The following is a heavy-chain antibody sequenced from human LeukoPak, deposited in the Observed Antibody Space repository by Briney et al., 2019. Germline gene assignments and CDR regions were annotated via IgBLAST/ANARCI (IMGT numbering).Heavy chain of an antibody. V-gene: IGHV4-34*01. CDR3: ARGGTTVTTNYFDY. CDR2: INHSGST. J-gene: IGHJ4*02. D-gene: IGHD4-17*01. Sequence: SETLSLTCAVYGGSFSGYYWRWIRQAPGKGLEWIGEINHSGSTNYNPSLKSRVTISVDTSKNQFSLKLSSVTAADTAVYYCARGGTTVTTNYFDYWGQGTLVTVSS. CDR1: GGSFSGYY.